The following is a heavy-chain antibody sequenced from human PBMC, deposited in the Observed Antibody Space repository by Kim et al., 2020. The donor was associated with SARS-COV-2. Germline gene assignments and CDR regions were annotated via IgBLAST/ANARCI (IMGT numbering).Heavy chain of an antibody. Sequence: KSYADSVQGRFTISRDNSKNTLYLQMNSLRAEDTAVYYCARGGRGLPLDYWGQGTLVTVSS. CDR2: K. V-gene: IGHV3-30*01. D-gene: IGHD1-26*01. CDR3: ARGGRGLPLDY. J-gene: IGHJ4*02.